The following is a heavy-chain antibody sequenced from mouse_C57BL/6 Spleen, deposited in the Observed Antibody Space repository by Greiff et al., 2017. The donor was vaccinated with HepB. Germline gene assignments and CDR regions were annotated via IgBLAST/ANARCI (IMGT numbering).Heavy chain of an antibody. V-gene: IGHV2-5*01. J-gene: IGHJ4*01. D-gene: IGHD2-5*01. Sequence: QVQLQQSGPGLVQPSQSLSITCTVSGFSLTSYGVHWVRQSPGKGLVWLGVIWSGGSTDYNAAFMSSLSITTDNSKSQVFFKMNCLQADDTARYDCAKNLDYSNYDAMDYWGQGTSVTVSS. CDR2: IWSGGST. CDR1: GFSLTSYG. CDR3: AKNLDYSNYDAMDY.